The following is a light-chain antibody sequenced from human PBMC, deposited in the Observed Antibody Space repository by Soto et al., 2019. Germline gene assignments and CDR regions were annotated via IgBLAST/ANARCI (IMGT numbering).Light chain of an antibody. Sequence: DIQMTQSPSTLSASVGDRVTITCRASQSISSWLAWYQQKPGKAPKLLIYDASSLESRVPSRFSGSGSGTEFTLIISSLQPDDFATYYCQQYNSYWTFGQGTKVEIK. CDR1: QSISSW. CDR3: QQYNSYWT. J-gene: IGKJ1*01. V-gene: IGKV1-5*01. CDR2: DAS.